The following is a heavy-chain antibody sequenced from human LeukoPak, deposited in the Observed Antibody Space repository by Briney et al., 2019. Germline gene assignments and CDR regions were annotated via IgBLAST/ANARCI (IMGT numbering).Heavy chain of an antibody. J-gene: IGHJ4*02. Sequence: TGGSLRLSCAASGFTFSSYAMSWVRQAPGKGLEWVSIIYTGGSTYYADSVKGRFIISRDNSKSTVYLQMNSLRGEDTAVYYCARMESTTVTAIDYWGQGTLVTVSS. CDR1: GFTFSSYA. CDR2: IYTGGST. CDR3: ARMESTTVTAIDY. V-gene: IGHV3-66*01. D-gene: IGHD4-17*01.